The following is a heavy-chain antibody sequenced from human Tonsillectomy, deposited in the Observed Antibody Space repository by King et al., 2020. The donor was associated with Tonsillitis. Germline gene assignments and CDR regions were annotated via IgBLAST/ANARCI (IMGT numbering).Heavy chain of an antibody. V-gene: IGHV3-33*01. J-gene: IGHJ2*01. Sequence: VQLVESGGGVVQPGRSLRLSCAASGFTFSSYGMHWVRQAPGKGLQWVAVIWYDGSKKYYVDSVKGRFTISRDNSKNTLYLQMNSPRAEDTAVYYCARDKPPNYGDYADWYFDLWGRGTLVTVSS. CDR3: ARDKPPNYGDYADWYFDL. D-gene: IGHD4-17*01. CDR2: IWYDGSKK. CDR1: GFTFSSYG.